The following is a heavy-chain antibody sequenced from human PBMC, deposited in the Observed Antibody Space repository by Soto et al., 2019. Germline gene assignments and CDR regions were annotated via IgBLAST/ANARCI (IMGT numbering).Heavy chain of an antibody. CDR3: AKDSRGVRFLGWPPPFDY. D-gene: IGHD3-3*01. CDR1: GFTFSSYA. CDR2: ISGSGGST. V-gene: IGHV3-23*01. J-gene: IGHJ4*02. Sequence: GGSLRLSCAASGFTFSSYAMSWVRQAPGKGLEWVSAISGSGGSTYYADSVKGRFTISRDNSKNTLYLQMNSLRAEDTTVYYCAKDSRGVRFLGWPPPFDYWRQGTLVTVYS.